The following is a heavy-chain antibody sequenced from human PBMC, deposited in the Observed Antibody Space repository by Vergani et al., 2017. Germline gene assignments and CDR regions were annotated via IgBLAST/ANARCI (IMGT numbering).Heavy chain of an antibody. CDR1: FDSIRNLY. J-gene: IGHJ5*02. V-gene: IGHV4-59*11. CDR3: ALDTHSGQRADR. CDR2: IHYSENT. Sequence: QVQLQESGPGLVKSSETLSLTCSVSFDSIRNLYCNWIRQPPGKGLEWIGSIHYSENTNYKPSLKTRVTISVDTSKNQFSLTLTSVTAADTAVYYCALDTHSGQRADRWGQGILVTVTS. D-gene: IGHD6-19*01.